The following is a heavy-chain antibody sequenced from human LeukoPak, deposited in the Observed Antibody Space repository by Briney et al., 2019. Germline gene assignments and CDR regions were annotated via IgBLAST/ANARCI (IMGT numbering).Heavy chain of an antibody. D-gene: IGHD2-21*02. Sequence: PSETLSLTCAVSGGSISSSNWWSWVRPPPGKGLEWIGEIYHSGSTNYNPSLKSRVTISVDKSKNQFSLKLSSVTAADTAVYYCARAHVVVTEEDAFDIWGQGRMVTVSS. V-gene: IGHV4-4*02. CDR3: ARAHVVVTEEDAFDI. CDR2: IYHSGST. CDR1: GGSISSSNW. J-gene: IGHJ3*02.